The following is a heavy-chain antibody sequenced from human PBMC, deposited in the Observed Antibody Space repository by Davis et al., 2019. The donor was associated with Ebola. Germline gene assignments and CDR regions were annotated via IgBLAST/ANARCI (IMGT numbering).Heavy chain of an antibody. CDR1: GGSVSSGSYY. Sequence: MPSETLSLTCTVSGGSVSSGSYYWSWIRQPPGKGLEWIGYIYYSGSTNYNPSLKSRVTISVNTSKNQFSLKLSSVTAADTAVYYCARSRLVVNYYYYGMDVWGQGTTVTVSS. V-gene: IGHV4-61*01. D-gene: IGHD2-15*01. CDR2: IYYSGST. J-gene: IGHJ6*02. CDR3: ARSRLVVNYYYYGMDV.